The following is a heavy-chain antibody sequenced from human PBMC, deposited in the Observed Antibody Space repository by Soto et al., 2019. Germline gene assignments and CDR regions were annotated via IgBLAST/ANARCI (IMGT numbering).Heavy chain of an antibody. CDR1: GFTFDDYA. CDR2: ISWNSGSI. D-gene: IGHD3-9*01. Sequence: EVQLVESGGGLVQPGRSLRLSCAASGFTFDDYAMHWVRQAPGKGLEWVSGISWNSGSIGYADSVKGRFTISRDNAKNTLYLQMNRLRAEDRALYYCAKGYYDILTGYSLLDDWGQGTLVTVSS. J-gene: IGHJ4*02. CDR3: AKGYYDILTGYSLLDD. V-gene: IGHV3-9*01.